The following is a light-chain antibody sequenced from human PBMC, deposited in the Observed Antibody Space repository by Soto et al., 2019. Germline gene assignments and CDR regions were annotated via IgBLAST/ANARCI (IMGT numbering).Light chain of an antibody. CDR2: DVT. V-gene: IGLV2-14*01. CDR1: SSDVGGYNY. Sequence: QSVLTQPASVSGSPGQGVTISCTGSSSDVGGYNYVPWYQQHPGKAPKLLIYDVTKRPSGVSNRFSGSKSGTAASLTVSGVQDEEEAAYYWCSYTSSSFPGVFGGGTKVTVL. J-gene: IGLJ3*02. CDR3: CSYTSSSFPGV.